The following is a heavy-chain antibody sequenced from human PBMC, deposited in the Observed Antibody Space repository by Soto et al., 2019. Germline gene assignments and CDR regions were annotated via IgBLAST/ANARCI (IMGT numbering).Heavy chain of an antibody. Sequence: PGGSLRLSCAASGFTFGSYAMSWVRQTPGRGLEWVSALGGSGGSASYADSVKGRFTISRDNSKSTLYLQMNILRAEDTAVYYCARTRYGDYHRPTYYFEYWGQGTQVTVSS. CDR1: GFTFGSYA. V-gene: IGHV3-23*01. CDR2: LGGSGGSA. J-gene: IGHJ4*02. CDR3: ARTRYGDYHRPTYYFEY. D-gene: IGHD4-17*01.